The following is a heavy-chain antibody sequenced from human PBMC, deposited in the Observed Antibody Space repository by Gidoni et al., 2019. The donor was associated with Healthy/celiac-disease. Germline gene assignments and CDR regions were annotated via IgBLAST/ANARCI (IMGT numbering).Heavy chain of an antibody. CDR2: ISYDGSNK. CDR1: GFTFSSYA. V-gene: IGHV3-30*04. CDR3: AGSSSWYGAYFDY. D-gene: IGHD6-13*01. Sequence: QVQLVESGGGVVQPGRSLRLSCAASGFTFSSYAMHWVRQAPGKGLEWVAVISYDGSNKYYADSVKGRFTISRDNSKNTLYLQMNSLRAEDTAVYYCAGSSSWYGAYFDYWGQGTLVTVSS. J-gene: IGHJ4*02.